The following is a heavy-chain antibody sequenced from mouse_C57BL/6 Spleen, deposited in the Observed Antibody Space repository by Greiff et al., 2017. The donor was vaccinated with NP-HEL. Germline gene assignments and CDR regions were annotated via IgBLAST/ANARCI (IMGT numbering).Heavy chain of an antibody. J-gene: IGHJ1*03. D-gene: IGHD2-1*01. CDR2: ISSGSSTI. V-gene: IGHV5-17*01. Sequence: DVHLVESGGGLVKPGGSLKLSCAASGFTFSDYGMHWVRQAPEKGLEWVAYISSGSSTIYYADTVKGRFTISRDNAKNTLFLQMTSLRSEDTAMYYCARTLYYGNYNWYFDVWGTGTTVTVSS. CDR3: ARTLYYGNYNWYFDV. CDR1: GFTFSDYG.